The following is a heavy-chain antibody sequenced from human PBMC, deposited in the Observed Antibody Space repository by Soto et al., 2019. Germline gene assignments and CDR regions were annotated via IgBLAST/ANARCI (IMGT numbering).Heavy chain of an antibody. Sequence: SVEVSCKASGGTFSSFSINWVRQAPGQGPEWMGGTIPILGTANYAQKFQGRVTIIADETTNTASLELTSLRSEDTAVYYCARGNALDIWGQGTTVTVSS. V-gene: IGHV1-69*13. CDR1: GGTFSSFS. J-gene: IGHJ6*02. CDR2: TIPILGTA. CDR3: ARGNALDI.